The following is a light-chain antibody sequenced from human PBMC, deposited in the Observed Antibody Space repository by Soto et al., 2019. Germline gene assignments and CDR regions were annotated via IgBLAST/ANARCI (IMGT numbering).Light chain of an antibody. CDR3: QQYGTSPRT. J-gene: IGKJ1*01. Sequence: EIVLTQSPATLSLSPGERATLSCGASQSVSSSYLVWYQQTPGLAPRLLIYDASSRATGIPDRFSGSGSGTDFTLTISRLEPGDFAVYYCQQYGTSPRTFGQGTKVEIK. V-gene: IGKV3D-20*01. CDR2: DAS. CDR1: QSVSSSY.